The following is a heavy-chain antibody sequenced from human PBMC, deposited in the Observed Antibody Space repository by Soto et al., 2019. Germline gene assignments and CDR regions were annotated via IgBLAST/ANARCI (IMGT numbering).Heavy chain of an antibody. V-gene: IGHV3-74*01. D-gene: IGHD3-22*01. J-gene: IGHJ4*02. CDR3: ARGGPYYYDTSGYYYLDH. CDR1: GFTFSSYW. Sequence: PGGSLRLSCEASGFTFSSYWMHWVRQAPGKGLVWVSRINSDESITTYADSVKGRFTISRDNAKNTLYLQMNTLRAEDTAAYYCARGGPYYYDTSGYYYLDHWGQGTLVTVSS. CDR2: INSDESIT.